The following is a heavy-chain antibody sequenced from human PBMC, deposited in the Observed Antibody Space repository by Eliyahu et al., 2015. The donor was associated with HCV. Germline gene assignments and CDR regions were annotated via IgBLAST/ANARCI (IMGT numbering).Heavy chain of an antibody. J-gene: IGHJ4*02. CDR3: AKVQEAGLGSTTFFDY. CDR2: IWHDGSNK. V-gene: IGHV3-30*18. D-gene: IGHD1-26*01. Sequence: QVHLVESGGGVVQPGRSLRLSCAASGFTFXSYGMHWVRQAPGKGLEWVAVIWHDGSNKYYGDSVQGRFSISRDNSKNILYLQMNSLRAEDTAVYYCAKVQEAGLGSTTFFDYWGQGILVTVSS. CDR1: GFTFXSYG.